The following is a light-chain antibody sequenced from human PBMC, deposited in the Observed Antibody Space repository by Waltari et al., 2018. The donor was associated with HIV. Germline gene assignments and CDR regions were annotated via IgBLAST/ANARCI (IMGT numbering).Light chain of an antibody. CDR1: SSHIGRNY. V-gene: IGLV1-47*02. J-gene: IGLJ3*02. Sequence: QSVLTQPPSASGTPGQRVTISCSGSSSHIGRNYVYWYQKLPGTAPKLLIFRNIQRPSRFPYLFSVSKSGTSASLAISGLQSEDESDYYCASWYDSLRGLVFRGGTKLTVL. CDR2: RNI. CDR3: ASWYDSLRGLV.